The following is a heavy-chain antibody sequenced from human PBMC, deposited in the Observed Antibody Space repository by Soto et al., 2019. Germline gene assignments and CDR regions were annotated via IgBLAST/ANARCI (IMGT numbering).Heavy chain of an antibody. CDR3: ARDARYYYMDV. D-gene: IGHD6-6*01. CDR1: GFTFSSYA. Sequence: GGSLRLSCAASGFTFSSYAMSWVRQAPGKGLEWVSAISGSGGSTYYADSVRGRFTISRDNAKNTLYLEMNGLRAEDTAVYFCARDARYYYMDVWGQGTSVTVSS. CDR2: ISGSGGST. J-gene: IGHJ6*03. V-gene: IGHV3-23*01.